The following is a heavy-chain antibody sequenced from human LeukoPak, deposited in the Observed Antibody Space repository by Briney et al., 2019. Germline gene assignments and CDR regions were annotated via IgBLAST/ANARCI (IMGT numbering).Heavy chain of an antibody. Sequence: PGGSLRLSCAASGFTVSSNYMSWVRQAPGKGLEWVSVIYSGGSTYYADSVKGRFTISRDNSKNTLYLQMNSLRAEDTAVYYCARRKVAAAMHAFDIWGQGTMVTVSS. CDR1: GFTVSSNY. CDR2: IYSGGST. CDR3: ARRKVAAAMHAFDI. J-gene: IGHJ3*02. V-gene: IGHV3-66*04. D-gene: IGHD6-13*01.